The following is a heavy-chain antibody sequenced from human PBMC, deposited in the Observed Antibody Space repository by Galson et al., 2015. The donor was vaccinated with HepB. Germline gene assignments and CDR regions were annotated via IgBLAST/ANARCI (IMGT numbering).Heavy chain of an antibody. Sequence: QSGAEVKKPGESLKISCKGSGYSFTSYWIGWVRQMPGKGLEWMGIIYPGDSDTRYSPSFQGQVTISADKSISTAYLQWNSLKASDTAMYYCARGGYCSSTSCYPNWFDPWGQGTLVTVSS. V-gene: IGHV5-51*01. D-gene: IGHD2-2*01. CDR3: ARGGYCSSTSCYPNWFDP. CDR2: IYPGDSDT. CDR1: GYSFTSYW. J-gene: IGHJ5*02.